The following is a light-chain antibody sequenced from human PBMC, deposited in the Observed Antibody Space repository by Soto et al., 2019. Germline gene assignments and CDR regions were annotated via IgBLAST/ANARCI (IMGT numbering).Light chain of an antibody. CDR2: GAS. V-gene: IGKV3-20*01. J-gene: IGKJ1*01. Sequence: EILFMQSPGILSLSPGERATLSCRASQSVSRPFLAWYQQQPGQAPRLLIYGASNRATGIPDRFSGSGSGTDFTLTISRLEPEDFAVYYCQQYDRSPRTFGQGTKVDIK. CDR3: QQYDRSPRT. CDR1: QSVSRPF.